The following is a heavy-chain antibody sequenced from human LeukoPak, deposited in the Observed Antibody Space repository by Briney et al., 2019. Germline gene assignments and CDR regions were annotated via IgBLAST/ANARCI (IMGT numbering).Heavy chain of an antibody. CDR1: GFTFSTYS. D-gene: IGHD3-3*01. CDR3: ARALSFWSGYCFDY. CDR2: INHSGST. V-gene: IGHV4-34*01. J-gene: IGHJ4*02. Sequence: GSLRLSCAASGFTFSTYSMNWVRQAPGKGLEWIGEINHSGSTNYNPSLKSRVTISVDTSKNQFSLKLSSVTAADTAVYYCARALSFWSGYCFDYWGQGTLVTVSS.